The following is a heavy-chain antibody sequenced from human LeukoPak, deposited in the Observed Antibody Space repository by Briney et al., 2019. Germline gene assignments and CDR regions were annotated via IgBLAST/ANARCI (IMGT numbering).Heavy chain of an antibody. D-gene: IGHD3-22*01. V-gene: IGHV3-30*18. Sequence: PGGSLRPSCAASGFTFSSYGMHWVRQAPGKGLEWVAVISYDGSNKYYADSVKGRFTISRDNSKNTLYLQMNSLRAEDTAVYYCAKDQAEIVVWDAFDIWGQGTMVTVSS. CDR3: AKDQAEIVVWDAFDI. CDR2: ISYDGSNK. J-gene: IGHJ3*02. CDR1: GFTFSSYG.